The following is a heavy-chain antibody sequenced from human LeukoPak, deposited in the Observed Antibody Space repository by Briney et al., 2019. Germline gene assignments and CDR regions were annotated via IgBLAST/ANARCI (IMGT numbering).Heavy chain of an antibody. CDR3: ARERKFSRRTIFSRDKYFIDY. CDR2: ISAAGKT. D-gene: IGHD2/OR15-2a*01. V-gene: IGHV4-4*07. J-gene: IGHJ4*02. Sequence: TSSETLSLTCIVSGASMNENDYYWSWIRQPAGKGLEWLGHISAAGKTKYNPSLQSRVTMSLDTSKTQFSLKLDSVTAADTAVYFCARERKFSRRTIFSRDKYFIDYWGQGALVAVSS. CDR1: GASMNENDYY.